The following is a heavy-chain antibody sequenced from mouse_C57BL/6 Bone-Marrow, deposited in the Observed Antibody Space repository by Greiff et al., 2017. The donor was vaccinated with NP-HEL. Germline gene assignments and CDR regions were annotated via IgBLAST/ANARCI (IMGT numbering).Heavy chain of an antibody. D-gene: IGHD2-2*01. V-gene: IGHV2-9-1*01. CDR2: IWTGGGT. Sequence: VKLQQSGPGLVAPSQSLSITCTVSGFSLTSYAISWVRQPPGKGLEWLGVIWTGGGTNYNSALKSRLSISKDNSKSQVFLKMNSLQTDDTARYYCARDYGYDWDRPLAMDYWGQGTSVTVSS. J-gene: IGHJ4*01. CDR3: ARDYGYDWDRPLAMDY. CDR1: GFSLTSYA.